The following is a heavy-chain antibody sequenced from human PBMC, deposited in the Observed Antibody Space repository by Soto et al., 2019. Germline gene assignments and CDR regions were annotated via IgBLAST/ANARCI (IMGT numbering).Heavy chain of an antibody. Sequence: KPGGSLRLSCAASGFTFSSYSMNWVRQAPGKGLEWVSSISSSSSYIYYADSVKGRFTISRDNAKNSLYLQMNSLRAEDTAVYYCARDLRVLWFGDHLYYFDYWGQGTLVTVSS. V-gene: IGHV3-21*01. CDR3: ARDLRVLWFGDHLYYFDY. CDR1: GFTFSSYS. CDR2: ISSSSSYI. J-gene: IGHJ4*02. D-gene: IGHD3-10*01.